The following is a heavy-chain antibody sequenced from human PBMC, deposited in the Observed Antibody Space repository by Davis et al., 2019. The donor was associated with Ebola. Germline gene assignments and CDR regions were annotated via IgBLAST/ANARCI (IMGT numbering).Heavy chain of an antibody. Sequence: PSETLSLTCTVSGGSISSSSYYWGWIRQPPGKGLEWIGSIYYSGSTYYNPSLKSRVTISVDTSKNQFSLKLSSVTAADTAVYYCATTGYYYDSSGYYPLLYYYYGMDVWGQGTTVTVSS. CDR1: GGSISSSSYY. V-gene: IGHV4-39*01. J-gene: IGHJ6*02. CDR2: IYYSGST. CDR3: ATTGYYYDSSGYYPLLYYYYGMDV. D-gene: IGHD3-22*01.